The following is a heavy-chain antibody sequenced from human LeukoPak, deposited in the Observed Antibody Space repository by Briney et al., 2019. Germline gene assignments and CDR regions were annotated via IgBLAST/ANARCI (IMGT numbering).Heavy chain of an antibody. CDR3: AKEGSAAAGTGEDY. CDR2: ISGSGGST. D-gene: IGHD6-13*01. V-gene: IGHV3-23*01. J-gene: IGHJ4*02. CDR1: GFTFSTYA. Sequence: GGSLRLSCAASGFTFSTYAMTWVRQPPWKGLEWVSAISGSGGSTYYADSVKGRFTISRDNSKNTLYLQMNSLRAEDTAVYYCAKEGSAAAGTGEDYWGQGTLVTVSS.